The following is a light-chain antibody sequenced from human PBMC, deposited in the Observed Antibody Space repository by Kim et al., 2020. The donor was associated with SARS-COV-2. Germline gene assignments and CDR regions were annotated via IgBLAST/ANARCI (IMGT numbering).Light chain of an antibody. CDR2: AAS. CDR3: LQHNSYPYT. V-gene: IGKV1-17*01. Sequence: DIQMTQSPSSLSASVGDRVTITCRASQGVRIDLDWYQQKPGKAPKRLIYAASSLQSGVPSRFSGSGSGTEFTLTITSLRPEDFATYFCLQHNSYPYTFGQGTKLEI. CDR1: QGVRID. J-gene: IGKJ2*01.